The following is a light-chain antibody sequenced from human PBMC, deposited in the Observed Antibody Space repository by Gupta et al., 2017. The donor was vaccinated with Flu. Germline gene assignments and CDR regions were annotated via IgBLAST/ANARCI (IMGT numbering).Light chain of an antibody. Sequence: SYVLTQPPSVSVAPGLTARITCGGSDIGRKNVHWYQQKPGQAPVLVVHYDDHRPSGIPERFSGSNPGNTATPIISRVEAGDEADDYWQVSDNNKKNNGVFGTGTKVTVL. CDR3: QVSDNNKKNNGV. CDR2: YDD. J-gene: IGLJ1*01. CDR1: DIGRKN. V-gene: IGLV3-21*02.